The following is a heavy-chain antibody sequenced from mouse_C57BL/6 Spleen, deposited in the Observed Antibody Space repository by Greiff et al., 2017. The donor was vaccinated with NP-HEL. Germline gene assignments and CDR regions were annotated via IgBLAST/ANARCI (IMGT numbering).Heavy chain of an antibody. V-gene: IGHV1-26*01. J-gene: IGHJ4*01. Sequence: EVQLQQSGPELVKPGASVKISCKASGYTFTDYYMNWVKQSHGKSLEWIGDINPNNGGTSYNQKFKGKATLTVDRSSSTAYMELRSLTSEDSAVYYCARSAAAQALYAMDDWGQGTSVTVSS. CDR2: INPNNGGT. CDR1: GYTFTDYY. D-gene: IGHD3-2*02. CDR3: ARSAAAQALYAMDD.